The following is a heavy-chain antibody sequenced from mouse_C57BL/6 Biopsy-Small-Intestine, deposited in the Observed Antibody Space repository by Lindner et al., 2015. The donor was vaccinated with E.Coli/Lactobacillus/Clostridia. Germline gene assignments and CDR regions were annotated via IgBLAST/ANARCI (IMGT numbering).Heavy chain of an antibody. J-gene: IGHJ4*01. V-gene: IGHV1-72*04. CDR3: ARSAVVSRAFDY. CDR1: GYTFSGYY. CDR2: INPNTGGT. D-gene: IGHD1-1*02. Sequence: SVKVSCKASGYTFSGYYMHWVRQAPGQGLEWMGWINPNTGGTNYAQKFQGRVTMTRDTSISTAYMELSRLRSDDTAVYYCARSAVVSRAFDYWGQGNLVTVSS.